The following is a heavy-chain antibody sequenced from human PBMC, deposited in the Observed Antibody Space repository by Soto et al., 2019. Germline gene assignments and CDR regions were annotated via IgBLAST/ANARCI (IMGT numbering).Heavy chain of an antibody. CDR1: GFTFSSYW. V-gene: IGHV3-74*01. D-gene: IGHD3-3*01. J-gene: IGHJ1*01. Sequence: PGGSLRLSCAASGFTFSSYWIHWVRQPPGKGLVWVSRISSDGSSTTYADSVKGRFTISRDNAENTLNLQMNSLRVEDTAVYYCIVWSGYSLGHFQRWGQGALVTVSS. CDR2: ISSDGSST. CDR3: IVWSGYSLGHFQR.